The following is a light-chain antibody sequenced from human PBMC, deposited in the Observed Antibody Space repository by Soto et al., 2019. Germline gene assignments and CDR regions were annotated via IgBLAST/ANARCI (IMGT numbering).Light chain of an antibody. V-gene: IGKV1-33*01. CDR1: QSISTS. J-gene: IGKJ5*01. Sequence: DIQMTQSPSSLSASIGDRVTITCRASQSISTSLNWYHQKPGKAPDLLIYGASKLAKGVTSRFSGSGSGTDFSFIITSLQREDLATYYCQQYYGLPPLTFGQGTRLEIK. CDR3: QQYYGLPPLT. CDR2: GAS.